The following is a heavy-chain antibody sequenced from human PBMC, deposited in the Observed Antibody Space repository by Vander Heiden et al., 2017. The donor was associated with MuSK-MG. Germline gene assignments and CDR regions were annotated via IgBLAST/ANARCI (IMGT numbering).Heavy chain of an antibody. D-gene: IGHD4-17*01. CDR2: INAGNGNT. Sequence: QVQLVQSGAEVKKPGASVKVSCKASGYTFTSYAMHWVRQAPGQRLEWMGWINAGNGNTKYSQKFQGRVTITRDTSASTAYMELSSLRSEETAVYYCARRFRTGGYDGDAYYMDVWGKGTTVTVSS. V-gene: IGHV1-3*01. CDR3: ARRFRTGGYDGDAYYMDV. CDR1: GYTFTSYA. J-gene: IGHJ6*03.